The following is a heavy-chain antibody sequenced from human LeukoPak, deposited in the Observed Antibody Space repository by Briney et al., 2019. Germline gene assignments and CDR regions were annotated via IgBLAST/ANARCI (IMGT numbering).Heavy chain of an antibody. CDR2: ISGSGSTT. V-gene: IGHV3-23*01. D-gene: IGHD6-13*01. J-gene: IGHJ4*02. CDR3: AKDTEQLVLNY. Sequence: GGSLRLSCAASGFTFSSYAMSWVRQAPGKGLEWVSGISGSGSTTYYADSVKGRFTISRDNSKNTLYLQMNSLRAEDTAVYYCAKDTEQLVLNYWGQGTLVTVSS. CDR1: GFTFSSYA.